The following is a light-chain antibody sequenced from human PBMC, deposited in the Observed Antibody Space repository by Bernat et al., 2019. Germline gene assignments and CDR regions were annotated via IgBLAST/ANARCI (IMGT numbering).Light chain of an antibody. V-gene: IGKV3-20*01. J-gene: IGKJ2*01. CDR2: GTS. CDR1: QSISNS. CDR3: QQYGSQAT. Sequence: EIVMTQSPATLSVSPGERATLSCRASQSISNSLAGYQQKVGQAPRLLIYGTSSRATGIPDRFSGSGSGTDFTLTISRLEPEDFAVYYCQQYGSQATFGQGTKLEIK.